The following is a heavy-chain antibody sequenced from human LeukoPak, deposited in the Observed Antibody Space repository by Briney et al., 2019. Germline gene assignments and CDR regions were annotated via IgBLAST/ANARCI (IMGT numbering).Heavy chain of an antibody. J-gene: IGHJ4*02. CDR2: IYHSGST. CDR3: AGPKSGSYTRGLDY. V-gene: IGHV4-38-2*02. CDR1: GYSISSGYY. Sequence: KPSETLSRTCTVSGYSISSGYYWGWIRQPPGKGLEWIGSIYHSGSTYYNPSLKSRVTISVDTSKNQFSLKLSSVTAADTAVYYCAGPKSGSYTRGLDYWGQGTLVTVSS. D-gene: IGHD1-26*01.